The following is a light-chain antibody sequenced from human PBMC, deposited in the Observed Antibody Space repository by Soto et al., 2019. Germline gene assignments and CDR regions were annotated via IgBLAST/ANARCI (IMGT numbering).Light chain of an antibody. Sequence: EIVLTQSPGTLSLSPGERGTLSCRASQSVSSSYLAWYQQKPGQAPRLLIYGASSRATGIPDRFSGSGSGTDFTLTISRLEPEDFAVYYCQQYGGSPGCTFGQGTKLEIK. CDR1: QSVSSSY. CDR3: QQYGGSPGCT. CDR2: GAS. V-gene: IGKV3-20*01. J-gene: IGKJ2*02.